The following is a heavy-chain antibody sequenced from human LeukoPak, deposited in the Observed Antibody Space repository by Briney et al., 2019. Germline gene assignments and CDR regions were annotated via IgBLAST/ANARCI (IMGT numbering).Heavy chain of an antibody. CDR3: ARGVSDQN. CDR1: GGSFSGCY. Sequence: SEALSLTCAVYGGSFSGCYWSRIRQSPGKGLEWIGEISHSGSTYYNPSLKSRVTISLDTSKNQFSLKLTSVTAADTAVYYCARGVSDQNWGQGTLVTVSS. CDR2: ISHSGST. J-gene: IGHJ4*02. V-gene: IGHV4-34*01.